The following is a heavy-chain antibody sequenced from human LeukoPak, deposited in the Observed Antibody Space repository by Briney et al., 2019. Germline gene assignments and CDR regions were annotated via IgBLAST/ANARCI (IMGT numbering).Heavy chain of an antibody. Sequence: SSETLSLTCTVSGGSISRDYWSWIRQPPGKGLEWIGFIYETGTSYSPSLKSRVTISVDTSKNQFSLMLSSVTAADTAVYYCARFGITVVRGGKYYFDYWGQGTLVTVSS. J-gene: IGHJ4*02. V-gene: IGHV4-4*09. CDR2: IYETGT. CDR1: GGSISRDY. CDR3: ARFGITVVRGGKYYFDY. D-gene: IGHD3-10*01.